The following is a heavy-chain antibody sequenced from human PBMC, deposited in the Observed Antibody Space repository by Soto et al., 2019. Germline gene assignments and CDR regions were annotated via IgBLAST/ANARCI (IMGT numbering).Heavy chain of an antibody. CDR1: GYTFTTYY. Sequence: ASVKVSCKASGYTFTTYYLHWVRQAPGQGLVWMGIINPSGGSTSYAQKFQGRVTMTRDTSTSTVYMELSSLRSEETAVYYCWRDLTETGYWGQGTLVTVSS. CDR2: INPSGGST. V-gene: IGHV1-46*01. J-gene: IGHJ4*02. CDR3: WRDLTETGY.